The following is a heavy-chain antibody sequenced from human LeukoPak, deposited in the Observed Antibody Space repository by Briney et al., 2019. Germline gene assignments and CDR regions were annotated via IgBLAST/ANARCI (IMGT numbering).Heavy chain of an antibody. Sequence: GASVKVSCKASGGTFSSYAISWVRQAPGQGLGWMGGMIPIFGTANYAQKFQGRVTITADESTSTAYMEVSSLRSEDTAVYYFARGLRLYYYDSSGYYYAAFDYWGQGTLVTVSS. CDR2: MIPIFGTA. CDR1: GGTFSSYA. CDR3: ARGLRLYYYDSSGYYYAAFDY. D-gene: IGHD3-22*01. V-gene: IGHV1-69*13. J-gene: IGHJ4*02.